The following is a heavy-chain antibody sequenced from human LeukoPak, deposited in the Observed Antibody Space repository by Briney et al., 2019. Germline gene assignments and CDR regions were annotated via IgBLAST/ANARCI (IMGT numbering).Heavy chain of an antibody. D-gene: IGHD5-12*01. V-gene: IGHV4-59*01. J-gene: IGHJ4*02. Sequence: SETLSLTCTVSGGSISSYYWSWIRQPPGKGLEWSGYIYYSGSTNYNPSLKSRVTISVDTSKNQFSLKLSSVTAADTAVYYCASLYSGYDLAYFDYWGQGTLVTVSS. CDR3: ASLYSGYDLAYFDY. CDR2: IYYSGST. CDR1: GGSISSYY.